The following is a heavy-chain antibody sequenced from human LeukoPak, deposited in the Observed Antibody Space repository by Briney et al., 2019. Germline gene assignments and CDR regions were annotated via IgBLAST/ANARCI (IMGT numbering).Heavy chain of an antibody. CDR2: IIPIFGTA. J-gene: IGHJ6*02. Sequence: ASVKVSCKASGGTFSSYAISWVRQAPGQGLEWMGGIIPIFGTANYAQKFQGRVTITADESTSTAYMELSSLRSEDTAVYYCARGTIFGVVSGPSYGMDVWGLGTTVTVSS. V-gene: IGHV1-69*13. CDR1: GGTFSSYA. D-gene: IGHD3-3*01. CDR3: ARGTIFGVVSGPSYGMDV.